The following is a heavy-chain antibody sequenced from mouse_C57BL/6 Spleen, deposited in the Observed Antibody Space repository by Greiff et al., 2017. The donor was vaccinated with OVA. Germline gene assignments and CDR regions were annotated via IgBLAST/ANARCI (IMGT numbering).Heavy chain of an antibody. J-gene: IGHJ4*01. Sequence: EVQLVESGGGLVKPGGSLKLSCAASGFTFSSYAMSWVRQTPEKRLEWVATISDGGSYTYYPDNVKGRFTISRDNAKNNLYLQMSHLKSEDTAMYYCARDPVMDYWGQGTSVTVSS. CDR2: ISDGGSYT. V-gene: IGHV5-4*01. CDR3: ARDPVMDY. CDR1: GFTFSSYA.